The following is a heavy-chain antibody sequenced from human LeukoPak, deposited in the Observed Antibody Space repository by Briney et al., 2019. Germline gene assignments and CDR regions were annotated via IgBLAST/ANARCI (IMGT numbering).Heavy chain of an antibody. CDR3: ARADRNYYSYYYMDV. Sequence: GGSLRLSCAASGFTFSSYSMNWVRQARGKGLEWVSCISSSSSYIYYADSVKGRFTISRDNAKNSLYLQMNSLRVEDTAVYYCARADRNYYSYYYMDVWSKGTTVTVSS. CDR1: GFTFSSYS. D-gene: IGHD1-1*01. J-gene: IGHJ6*03. CDR2: ISSSSSYI. V-gene: IGHV3-21*01.